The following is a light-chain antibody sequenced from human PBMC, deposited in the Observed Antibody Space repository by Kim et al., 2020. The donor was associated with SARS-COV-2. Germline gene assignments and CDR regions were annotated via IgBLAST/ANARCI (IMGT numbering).Light chain of an antibody. CDR2: QDS. CDR1: KLGDKY. CDR3: QAWDSSTNYV. J-gene: IGLJ1*01. Sequence: SYELTQTPSVSVSPGQTASITCSGYKLGDKYACWYQQKPGQSPVLVIYQDSKRPSGIPERFSGSNSGNTATLTISGTQAMDEADYYCQAWDSSTNYVFGTGTKVTVL. V-gene: IGLV3-1*01.